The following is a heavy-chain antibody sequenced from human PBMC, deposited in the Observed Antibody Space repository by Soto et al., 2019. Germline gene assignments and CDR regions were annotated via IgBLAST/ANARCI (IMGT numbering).Heavy chain of an antibody. V-gene: IGHV1-69*01. CDR1: GGTFSSYA. D-gene: IGHD4-4*01. Sequence: QVQLVQSGAEVKKPGSSVKVSCKASGGTFSSYAISWVRQAPGQGLEWMGGIIPIFGTANYAQQFQGRVTITADESTSTAEMELRSLGSEYAAVYYCARDRPLPTTTVTTDGMDVWGQGTAVTVSS. CDR2: IIPIFGTA. CDR3: ARDRPLPTTTVTTDGMDV. J-gene: IGHJ6*02.